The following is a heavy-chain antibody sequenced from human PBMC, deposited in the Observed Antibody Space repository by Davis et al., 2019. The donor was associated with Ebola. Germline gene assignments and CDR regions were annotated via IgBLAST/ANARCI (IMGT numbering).Heavy chain of an antibody. CDR1: GYTFTSYD. CDR2: MNPNSGNT. Sequence: ASVKVSCKASGYTFTSYDINWVRQATGQGLEWMGWMNPNSGNTGYAQKFQGRVTMTRNTSISTAYMELSSLRSEDTAVYYCARQDYAFDFWSGYRDYYYYGMDVWGQGTTVTVSS. D-gene: IGHD3-3*01. CDR3: ARQDYAFDFWSGYRDYYYYGMDV. V-gene: IGHV1-8*01. J-gene: IGHJ6*02.